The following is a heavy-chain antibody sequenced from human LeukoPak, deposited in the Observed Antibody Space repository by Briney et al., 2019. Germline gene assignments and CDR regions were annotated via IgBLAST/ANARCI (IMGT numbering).Heavy chain of an antibody. CDR1: GGTFSSYA. J-gene: IGHJ6*03. CDR3: ARSIAAAGTYYYYYYYMDV. V-gene: IGHV1-69*06. Sequence: SVKVSCKASGGTFSSYAISWVRQAPGQGLEWMGGIIPIFGTANYAQKFQGRVTITADKSTSTAYMELSSLRSEDTAVYYCARSIAAAGTYYYYYYYMDVWGKGTTVTVSS. CDR2: IIPIFGTA. D-gene: IGHD6-13*01.